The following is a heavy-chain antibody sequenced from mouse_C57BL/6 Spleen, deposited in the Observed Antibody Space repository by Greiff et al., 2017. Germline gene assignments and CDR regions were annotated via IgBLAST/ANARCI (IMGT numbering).Heavy chain of an antibody. Sequence: EVQVVESGGGLVKPGGSLKLSCAASGVTFSDYGMHWVRQAPEKGLEWVAYISSGSSTIYYADTVKGRFTISRDNAKNTLFLQMTSLRSEDTAMYYCARGGNWDNFDYWGQGTTLTVSS. CDR1: GVTFSDYG. CDR3: ARGGNWDNFDY. D-gene: IGHD4-1*01. CDR2: ISSGSSTI. V-gene: IGHV5-17*01. J-gene: IGHJ2*01.